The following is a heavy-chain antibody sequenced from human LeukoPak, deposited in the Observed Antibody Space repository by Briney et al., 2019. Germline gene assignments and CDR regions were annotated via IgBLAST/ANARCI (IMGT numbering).Heavy chain of an antibody. J-gene: IGHJ6*02. V-gene: IGHV3-30-3*01. CDR1: GFTFSSYA. D-gene: IGHD3-22*01. Sequence: GRSLRLSCAASGFTFSSYAMHWVRQAPGKGLEWVAVISYDGSNKYYADSVKGRFTISRDNSKNTLYLQMNSLRAEDTAVYYCARDQRDYYDSSGYWRDYYYYYGMDVWGQGTTVTVSS. CDR3: ARDQRDYYDSSGYWRDYYYYYGMDV. CDR2: ISYDGSNK.